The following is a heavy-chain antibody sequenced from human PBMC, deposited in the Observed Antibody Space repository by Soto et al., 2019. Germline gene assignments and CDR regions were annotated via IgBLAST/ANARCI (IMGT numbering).Heavy chain of an antibody. CDR3: ARGHDMLTGWKFTL. V-gene: IGHV1-18*01. D-gene: IGHD3-9*01. CDR2: ISAYNGNI. J-gene: IGHJ4*02. CDR1: GYDFTNYG. Sequence: QVRLVQSGAEVKKPGASVKVSCKTYGYDFTNYGINWVRQAPGQGLEWMGWISAYNGNIVYAQNFRGRATLTTDTSTCSAYMELRSLRSDDTAVYYCARGHDMLTGWKFTLWGQGTLVTVSS.